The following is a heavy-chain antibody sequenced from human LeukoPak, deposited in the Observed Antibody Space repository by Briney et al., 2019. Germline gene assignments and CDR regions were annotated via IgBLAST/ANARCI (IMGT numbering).Heavy chain of an antibody. J-gene: IGHJ4*02. CDR1: GFTFSSYG. CDR3: ARSGYSSGWYGWYFHY. CDR2: ISSDGSNK. V-gene: IGHV3-30*03. D-gene: IGHD6-19*01. Sequence: GGSLRLSCAASGFTFSSYGMHWVRQAPGKGLEWVAVISSDGSNKYYADSVKGRFTISRDDSKNTLYLQMNSLRAEDTAVYYCARSGYSSGWYGWYFHYWGQGTLVTVSS.